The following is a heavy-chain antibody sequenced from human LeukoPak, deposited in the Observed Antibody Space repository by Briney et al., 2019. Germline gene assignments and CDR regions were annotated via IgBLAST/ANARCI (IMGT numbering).Heavy chain of an antibody. CDR3: ARQRDYADYLDAFDI. Sequence: SETLSLTCAVYGGSFSDYYRSWIRQPPGKGLEWIGEINHSGSTNYNPSLKSRVTISVDTSKNQFSLNLSSVTAADTAVYYCARQRDYADYLDAFDIWGQGTMVTVSS. CDR2: INHSGST. D-gene: IGHD4-17*01. CDR1: GGSFSDYY. J-gene: IGHJ3*02. V-gene: IGHV4-34*01.